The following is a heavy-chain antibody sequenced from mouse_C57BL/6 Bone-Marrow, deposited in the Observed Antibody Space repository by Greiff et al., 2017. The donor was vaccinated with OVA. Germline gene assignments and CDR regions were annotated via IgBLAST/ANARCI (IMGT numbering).Heavy chain of an antibody. CDR3: ARAEITTVVDYFDY. CDR2: ISYDGSN. D-gene: IGHD1-1*01. V-gene: IGHV3-6*01. Sequence: VQLKQSGPGLVKPSQSLSLTCSVTGYSITSGYYWNWIRQFPGNKLEWMGYISYDGSNNYNPSLKNRISITRDTSKNQFFLKLNSVTTEDTATYYCARAEITTVVDYFDYWGQGTTLTVSS. J-gene: IGHJ2*01. CDR1: GYSITSGYY.